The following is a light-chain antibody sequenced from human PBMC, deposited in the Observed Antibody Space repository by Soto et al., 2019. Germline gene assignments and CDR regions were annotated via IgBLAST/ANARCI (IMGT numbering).Light chain of an antibody. J-gene: IGLJ2*01. CDR3: ISYEGTAYVA. V-gene: IGLV2-8*01. CDR2: EVN. Sequence: QSALTQPPSASGSPGQSVTISCTGTSSDVGAHNYVSWYQQHAGKAPKLMIYEVNKRPSGVPDRFSGSKSGYTASLTVSGLHADDEADYYCISYEGTAYVAIGGGTKLTFL. CDR1: SSDVGAHNY.